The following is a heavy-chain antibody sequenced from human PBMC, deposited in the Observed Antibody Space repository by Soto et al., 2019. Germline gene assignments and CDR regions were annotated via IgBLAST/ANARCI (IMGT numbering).Heavy chain of an antibody. CDR2: ISGSGGST. CDR3: AKDDYVDTAMVRARYYGLYIDFY. J-gene: IGHJ4*02. CDR1: GFPLSSYA. Sequence: GGSLRLSCAASGFPLSSYAMSWVRQAPGKGLEWVSAISGSGGSTYYADSVKGRFTISRDNSKNTLYLQMNSLRAEDTAVYYCAKDDYVDTAMVRARYYGLYIDFYWGQGTLVTVSS. D-gene: IGHD5-18*01. V-gene: IGHV3-23*01.